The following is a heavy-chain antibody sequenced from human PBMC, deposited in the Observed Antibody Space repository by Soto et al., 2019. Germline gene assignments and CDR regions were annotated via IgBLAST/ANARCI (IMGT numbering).Heavy chain of an antibody. CDR2: IIPIVDIP. CDR3: ASHFTGVLVLGTSPPGGDNYGWDV. CDR1: GGTFSRYT. J-gene: IGHJ6*02. Sequence: VQLVQSGAEVKKPGSSVKVSCKASGGTFSRYTFTWVRQAPGQGLEWMGRIIPIVDIPNYAQNFQGRVTITADKSTSAACMELRSLTSGDTAVYYCASHFTGVLVLGTSPPGGDNYGWDVWGQGTTVSVS. D-gene: IGHD2-15*01. V-gene: IGHV1-69*02.